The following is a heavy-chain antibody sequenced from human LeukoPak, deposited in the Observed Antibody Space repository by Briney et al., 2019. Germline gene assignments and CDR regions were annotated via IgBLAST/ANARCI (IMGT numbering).Heavy chain of an antibody. CDR1: GYTFTNYG. Sequence: ASVKVSCKASGYTFTNYGINWVRQAPGQGLEWMGWISGYNGNTNYAQKLQGRVTMTTDTSTSTAYMELRSLGSDDTAVYYCARVASWLLLEFDYWGQGTLVTVSS. V-gene: IGHV1-18*01. CDR2: ISGYNGNT. D-gene: IGHD3-22*01. J-gene: IGHJ4*02. CDR3: ARVASWLLLEFDY.